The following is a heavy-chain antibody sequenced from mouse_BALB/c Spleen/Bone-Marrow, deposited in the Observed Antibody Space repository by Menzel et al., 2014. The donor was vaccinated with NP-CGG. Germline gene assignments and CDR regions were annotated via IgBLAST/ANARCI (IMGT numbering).Heavy chain of an antibody. V-gene: IGHV7-3*02. CDR2: IRNKANGYTT. D-gene: IGHD2-4*01. CDR3: AREIIDDYHWYFDV. J-gene: IGHJ1*01. CDR1: EFTFTDYY. Sequence: EVQLQESGGGLVQPGGSLRLSCATSEFTFTDYYMSWVRQPPGKALEWLGFIRNKANGYTTEYSASVKGRFTISRDNSQSILYLQMNTLRAEDSATYYCAREIIDDYHWYFDVWGAGTTVTVSS.